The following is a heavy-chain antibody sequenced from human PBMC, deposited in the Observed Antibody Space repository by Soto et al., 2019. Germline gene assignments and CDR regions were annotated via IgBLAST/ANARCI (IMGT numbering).Heavy chain of an antibody. CDR3: VRQPGGVATPGDDY. CDR2: MNPESGDT. CDR1: GYPFDSFD. Sequence: QVQLVQSGAEVKKPGASVKVSCEASGYPFDSFDINWVRQAAGQGLEWMGWMNPESGDTAVAQRIQDRIIMTRTTSTSTAYMEQSRMTPNDSAVYFCVRQPGGVATPGDDYWGQGTLVTVSS. D-gene: IGHD2-15*01. J-gene: IGHJ4*02. V-gene: IGHV1-8*01.